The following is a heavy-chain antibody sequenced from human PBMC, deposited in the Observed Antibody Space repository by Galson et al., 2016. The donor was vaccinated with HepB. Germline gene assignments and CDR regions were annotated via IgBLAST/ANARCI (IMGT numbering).Heavy chain of an antibody. J-gene: IGHJ4*02. CDR3: ARHLTDSGGWYTHFDG. CDR1: GDSVRNAGSF. D-gene: IGHD6-19*01. V-gene: IGHV4-39*01. Sequence: SETLSLTCSVSGDSVRNAGSFWGWVRLPPRGGLEWIGTVSSRGNPYYSPSFKSRVTISVDTSKNHFSLRLASLTAADTGLYYCARHLTDSGGWYTHFDGWGPGTLVSVSS. CDR2: VSSRGNP.